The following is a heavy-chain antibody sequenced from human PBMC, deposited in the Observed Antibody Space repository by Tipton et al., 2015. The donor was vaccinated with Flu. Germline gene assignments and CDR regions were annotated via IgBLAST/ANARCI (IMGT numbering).Heavy chain of an antibody. CDR1: GDSIRNDYF. CDR2: IHRSGST. J-gene: IGHJ5*02. Sequence: TLSLTCAVSGDSIRNDYFWGWIRQPPGKGLEWIATIHRSGSTKYNPSLKSRVTISVDTSKNHFSLEMRSVTAADMAVYYCARRDFSNYVSDPKIWFDRWGQGILVTVSS. CDR3: ARRDFSNYVSDPKIWFDR. D-gene: IGHD4-11*01. V-gene: IGHV4-38-2*01.